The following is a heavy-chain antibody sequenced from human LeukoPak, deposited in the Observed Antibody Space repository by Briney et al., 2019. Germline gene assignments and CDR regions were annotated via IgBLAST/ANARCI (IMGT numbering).Heavy chain of an antibody. D-gene: IGHD6-6*01. J-gene: IGHJ5*02. CDR2: TSGDNVNT. Sequence: ASVKVSCKASGYTFINYGISWVRQTRGQGLEWMGWTSGDNVNTYYAQKFLGRVIMTTDISTTTAYMELRSLRPDDTAVYYCVRDWEWKAARNLFDPWGQGTRVTVSS. CDR3: VRDWEWKAARNLFDP. V-gene: IGHV1-18*01. CDR1: GYTFINYG.